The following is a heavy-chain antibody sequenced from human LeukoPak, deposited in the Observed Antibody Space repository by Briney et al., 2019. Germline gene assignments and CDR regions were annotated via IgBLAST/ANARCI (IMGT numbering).Heavy chain of an antibody. CDR3: ARVFGYGINYYMDV. D-gene: IGHD6-13*01. CDR2: IYTSGST. Sequence: SETLSLTCTVSGGSISSYYWSWIRQPAGKGLEWIGRIYTSGSTNYNPSLKSRVTMSVDTSKNQFSLKLSSVTAADTAVYYCARVFGYGINYYMDVWGKGTTVTVSS. J-gene: IGHJ6*03. V-gene: IGHV4-4*07. CDR1: GGSISSYY.